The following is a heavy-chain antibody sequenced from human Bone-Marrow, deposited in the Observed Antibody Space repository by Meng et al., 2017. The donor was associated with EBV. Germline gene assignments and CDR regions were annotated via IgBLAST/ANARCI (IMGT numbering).Heavy chain of an antibody. CDR3: ARRAASWFDP. J-gene: IGHJ5*02. CDR1: GESITTYTSY. Sequence: HLQLQGADPGLVKPSETLSLTCTVSGESITTYTSYWCWTRQPPGKGLEWIGTIYHSGTTYYNPSLQSRLTISVDTSKNQFSLKMNSVTAADTAVYYCARRAASWFDPWGQGALVTVSS. D-gene: IGHD5-18*01. CDR2: IYHSGTT. V-gene: IGHV4-39*01.